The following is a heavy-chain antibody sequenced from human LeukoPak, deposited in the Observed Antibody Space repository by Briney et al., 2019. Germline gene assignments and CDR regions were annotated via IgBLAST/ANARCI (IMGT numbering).Heavy chain of an antibody. J-gene: IGHJ4*01. D-gene: IGHD3-10*01. V-gene: IGHV4-34*01. CDR1: GGSFSGYY. CDR2: INHSGST. CDR3: ASRVYGLGSFNY. Sequence: PSETLSLTCAVYGGSFSGYYWSWIRQPPGKGLEWIGEINHSGSTNYNPSLKSRVTISVDTSKNQFSLKVSSVTAADTAVYCCASRVYGLGSFNYWGQGTLVTVSS.